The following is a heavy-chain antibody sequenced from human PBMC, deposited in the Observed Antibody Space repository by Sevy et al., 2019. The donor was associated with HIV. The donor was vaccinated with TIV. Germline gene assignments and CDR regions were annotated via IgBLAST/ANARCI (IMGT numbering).Heavy chain of an antibody. CDR1: GFTFTSSA. CDR2: IVVGSGNT. Sequence: VSCKASGFTFTSSAVQWVRQARGQRLEWIGWIVVGSGNTNYAQKFQERVTITRDMSTSTAYMELSSLRSEDTAVYYCAALGYCSGGSCDYFDYWGQGTLVTVSS. CDR3: AALGYCSGGSCDYFDY. V-gene: IGHV1-58*01. J-gene: IGHJ4*02. D-gene: IGHD2-15*01.